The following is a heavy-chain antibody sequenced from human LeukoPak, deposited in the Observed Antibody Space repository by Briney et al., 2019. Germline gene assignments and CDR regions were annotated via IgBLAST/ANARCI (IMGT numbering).Heavy chain of an antibody. CDR2: MHQDGSQI. CDR3: ARVELAGPPIDY. D-gene: IGHD6-19*01. Sequence: GGSLRLSCVASGFIFSKYYMTWVRQAPGKELEWVAHMHQDGSQIYYVDSVKGRFTVSRDNAKNSLYLQMNSLRAEDTAVYYCARVELAGPPIDYWGQGTLVTVSS. J-gene: IGHJ4*02. V-gene: IGHV3-7*01. CDR1: GFIFSKYY.